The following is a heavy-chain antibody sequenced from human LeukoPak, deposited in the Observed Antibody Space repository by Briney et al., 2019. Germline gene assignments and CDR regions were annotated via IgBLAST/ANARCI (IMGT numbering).Heavy chain of an antibody. Sequence: PGGSLRLSCAASGFTFSNYAMSWVRQAPGKGLEWVANINQDGSEKYYVDSVKGRFTISRDNAKNSLSLQMNSLRAEDTAVYLCARDPSLVAPPYWGQGTLVTVSS. J-gene: IGHJ4*02. CDR2: INQDGSEK. CDR3: ARDPSLVAPPY. D-gene: IGHD2-8*02. CDR1: GFTFSNYA. V-gene: IGHV3-7*01.